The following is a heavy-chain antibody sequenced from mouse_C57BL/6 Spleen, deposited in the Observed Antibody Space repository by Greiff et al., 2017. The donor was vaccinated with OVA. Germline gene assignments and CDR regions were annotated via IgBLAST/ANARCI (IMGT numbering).Heavy chain of an antibody. J-gene: IGHJ3*01. D-gene: IGHD2-2*01. CDR1: GFTFSSYA. CDR3: TRDGYGYDWFAY. Sequence: EVQVVESGEGLVKPGGSLKLSCAASGFTFSSYAMSWVRQTPEKRLEWVAYISSGGDYIYYADTVKGRFTISRDNARNTLYLQMSSLKSEDTAMYYCTRDGYGYDWFAYWGQGTLVTVSA. CDR2: ISSGGDYI. V-gene: IGHV5-9-1*02.